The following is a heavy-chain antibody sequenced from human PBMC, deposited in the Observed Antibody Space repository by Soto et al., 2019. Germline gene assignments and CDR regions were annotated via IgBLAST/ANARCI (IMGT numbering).Heavy chain of an antibody. Sequence: GASVKVSCKASGGTFSSYAISWVRQAPGQGLEWMGGIIPIFGTANYAQKFQGRVTITADESTSTAYMELSSLRSEDTAVYYCARLGGYSDYYYYGMDVWGQGTTVTVS. D-gene: IGHD3-22*01. V-gene: IGHV1-69*13. CDR1: GGTFSSYA. CDR3: ARLGGYSDYYYYGMDV. J-gene: IGHJ6*02. CDR2: IIPIFGTA.